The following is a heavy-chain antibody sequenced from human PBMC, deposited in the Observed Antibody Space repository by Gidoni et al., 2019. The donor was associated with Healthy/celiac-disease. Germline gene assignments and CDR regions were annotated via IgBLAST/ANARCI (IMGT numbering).Heavy chain of an antibody. CDR3: ARGLDGYSPLGFGY. D-gene: IGHD4-4*01. Sequence: QVQLQQWGAGLLKPSETLSLTCAVYGGSFSGYYWSWIRQPPGKGLEWIGEINHSGSTNYNPSLKSRVTISVDTSKNQFSLKLSSVTAADTAVYYCARGLDGYSPLGFGYWGQGTLVTVSS. V-gene: IGHV4-34*01. CDR1: GGSFSGYY. J-gene: IGHJ4*02. CDR2: INHSGST.